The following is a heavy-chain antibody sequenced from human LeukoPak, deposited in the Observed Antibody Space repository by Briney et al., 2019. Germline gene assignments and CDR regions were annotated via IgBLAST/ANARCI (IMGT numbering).Heavy chain of an antibody. CDR2: ISAYNGNT. CDR1: GYAFTSYG. J-gene: IGHJ4*02. CDR3: ARAPVDSSSWYVDY. Sequence: ASVSVSCKASGYAFTSYGISWVRQAPGQGLEWMGWISAYNGNTNYAQKLQGRVTMTTDTSTSTAYMELRSLRSDDTAVYYCARAPVDSSSWYVDYWGQGTLVTVSS. V-gene: IGHV1-18*01. D-gene: IGHD6-13*01.